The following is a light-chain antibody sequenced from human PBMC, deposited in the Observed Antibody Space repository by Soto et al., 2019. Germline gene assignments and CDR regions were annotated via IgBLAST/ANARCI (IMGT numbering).Light chain of an antibody. Sequence: QSVLPQPPSASGTPGQRVTISCSGSNSNIGSKYVYWYQQLPGTAPKLLLYRNNQRPSGVPDRFSGSKSGTSASLAISGLRSEDEADYYCAAWDNSLVGGPAFGGGTKVTVL. V-gene: IGLV1-47*01. J-gene: IGLJ2*01. CDR1: NSNIGSKY. CDR2: RNN. CDR3: AAWDNSLVGGPA.